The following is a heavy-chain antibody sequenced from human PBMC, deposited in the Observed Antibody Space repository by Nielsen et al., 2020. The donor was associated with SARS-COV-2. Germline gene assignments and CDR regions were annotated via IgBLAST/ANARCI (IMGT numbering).Heavy chain of an antibody. J-gene: IGHJ5*02. D-gene: IGHD5-18*01. V-gene: IGHV4-31*03. CDR1: GGSIRSEGSY. Sequence: LRLSCTVSGGSIRSEGSYWSWIRQHPRKGLEWIGDRAYSGNTYYNPSLKSRVTISVDTSKNQFSLKLSSVTAADTAVYYCARDEGNTAMGPWGQGTLVTVSS. CDR3: ARDEGNTAMGP. CDR2: RAYSGNT.